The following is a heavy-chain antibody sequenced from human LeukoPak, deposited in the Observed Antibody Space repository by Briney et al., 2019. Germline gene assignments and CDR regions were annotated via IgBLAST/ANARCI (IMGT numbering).Heavy chain of an antibody. CDR1: GGSFSGYN. D-gene: IGHD5-24*01. V-gene: IGHV4-34*01. J-gene: IGHJ4*02. CDR3: ARGFKEMGTEIALFDS. CDR2: INHSVNT. Sequence: SSEALSLTCAVSGGSFSGYNGRWIRQPSGRGLEGIREINHSVNTNNNPSLKSRVTASVATSKNQSTLKWASVTAADTAINYWARGFKEMGTEIALFDSWGQGSLVAASS.